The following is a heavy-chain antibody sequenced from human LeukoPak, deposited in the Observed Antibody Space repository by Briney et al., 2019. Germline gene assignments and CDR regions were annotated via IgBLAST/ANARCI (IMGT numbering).Heavy chain of an antibody. J-gene: IGHJ4*02. Sequence: SETLSLTCTVSGGSISSYYWSWIRQPPGKGLEWIGYIYYSGSTNYNPSLKSRVTISVDTSKNQFSLKLSSVTAADTAVYYCARRDNQRGDFDYWGQGTLVTVSS. CDR1: GGSISSYY. D-gene: IGHD1-14*01. CDR2: IYYSGST. CDR3: ARRDNQRGDFDY. V-gene: IGHV4-59*08.